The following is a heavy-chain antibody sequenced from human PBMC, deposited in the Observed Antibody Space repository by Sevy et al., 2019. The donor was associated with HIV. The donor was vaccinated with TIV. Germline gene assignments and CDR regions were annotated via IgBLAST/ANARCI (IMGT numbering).Heavy chain of an antibody. J-gene: IGHJ6*02. D-gene: IGHD5-12*01. CDR1: GFTFSSYD. CDR3: AREGGYTDQGMDV. Sequence: GGSLRLSCAASGFTFSSYDMNWVRQAPGKGVEWLSYISSSSSNLYYADSVKGRFTISRDNAKNSLYVQMNSLRAEDTAVYYCAREGGYTDQGMDVWGQGTTVTVSS. CDR2: ISSSSSNL. V-gene: IGHV3-48*01.